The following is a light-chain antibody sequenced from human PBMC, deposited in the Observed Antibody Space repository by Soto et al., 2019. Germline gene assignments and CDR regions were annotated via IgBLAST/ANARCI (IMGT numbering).Light chain of an antibody. Sequence: QSVLTQPPSASGSPGQSVTISCTGTSXDVGGYQYVSWYQQYPGKAPKLMIYAVSKRPSGVPDRFSGSRSGNTASLTVSGLQAEDEADYYCSSYAGSNNYVFGTGTKVTVL. J-gene: IGLJ1*01. V-gene: IGLV2-8*01. CDR1: SXDVGGYQY. CDR3: SSYAGSNNYV. CDR2: AVS.